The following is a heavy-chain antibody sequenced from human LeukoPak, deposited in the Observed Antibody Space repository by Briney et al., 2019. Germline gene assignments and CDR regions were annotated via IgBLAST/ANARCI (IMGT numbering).Heavy chain of an antibody. J-gene: IGHJ4*02. V-gene: IGHV3-23*01. CDR1: GFTFSSYA. CDR3: AKVGSSSWYVPYYFDY. Sequence: GGSLRLSCAASGFTFSSYAMSWVRQAPGKGLEWVSAISGSGGSTYYADSVKGRFTISRDNSKNTLYLQMNSLRAEDTAVYYCAKVGSSSWYVPYYFDYRGQGTLVTVSS. D-gene: IGHD6-13*01. CDR2: ISGSGGST.